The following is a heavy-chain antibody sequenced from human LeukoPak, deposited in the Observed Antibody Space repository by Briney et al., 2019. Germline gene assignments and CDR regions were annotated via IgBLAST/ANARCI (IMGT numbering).Heavy chain of an antibody. CDR2: ISWNSGRT. Sequence: PGGSLRLSCAASGFTFDDYAMHWVRQAPGKGLQWVSCISWNSGRTDYADSVRGRFTISRDTARNSLHLQMNSLRAEDTPLYYVVKDMYRYQDYGDSDAFDIWGQGTMVTVSS. V-gene: IGHV3-9*01. CDR1: GFTFDDYA. J-gene: IGHJ3*02. D-gene: IGHD4-17*01. CDR3: VKDMYRYQDYGDSDAFDI.